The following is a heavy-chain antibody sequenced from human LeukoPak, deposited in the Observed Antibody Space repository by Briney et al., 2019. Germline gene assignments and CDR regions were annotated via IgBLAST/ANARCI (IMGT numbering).Heavy chain of an antibody. CDR1: GFTFSSYA. J-gene: IGHJ4*02. Sequence: GGSLRLSCAASGFTFSSYAMSWVRRAPGKGLEWVSAISGSGGSTYYADSVKGRFTISRDNSKNTLYLQMNSLRAEDTAVYYCAKDLKQFEGAFDYWGQGTLVTVSS. V-gene: IGHV3-23*01. CDR2: ISGSGGST. D-gene: IGHD6-6*01. CDR3: AKDLKQFEGAFDY.